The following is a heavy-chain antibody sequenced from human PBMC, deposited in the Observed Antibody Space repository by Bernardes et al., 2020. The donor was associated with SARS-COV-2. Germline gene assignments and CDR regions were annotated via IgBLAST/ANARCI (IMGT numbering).Heavy chain of an antibody. CDR3: VKSGYCSGGRCWGYFDS. J-gene: IGHJ4*02. Sequence: GGSLRLSCSVSGFTFSMFGMHWVRQAPGKGLEYVSGISSDGGGTDYADSVKGRFTVSRDNSKNMLFLQMSSLRTDDTAVYFCVKSGYCSGGRCWGYFDSWGQGTLVTVSS. V-gene: IGHV3-64D*06. CDR2: ISSDGGGT. D-gene: IGHD2-15*01. CDR1: GFTFSMFG.